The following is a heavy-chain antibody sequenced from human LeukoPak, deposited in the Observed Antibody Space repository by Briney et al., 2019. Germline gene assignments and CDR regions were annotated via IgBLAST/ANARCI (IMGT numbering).Heavy chain of an antibody. Sequence: GGSLRLSCAASGFTFSNYAMSRVRQPPGKGLEWVSGISRSGGGTYYADSVKGRFTVSRDNSKNTLNMQMTSLRAEDTAVYYCARRQGCGGGRCPPPDNYNYYGMDVWGQGTTVTVSS. CDR3: ARRQGCGGGRCPPPDNYNYYGMDV. V-gene: IGHV3-23*01. D-gene: IGHD2-15*01. CDR2: ISRSGGGT. J-gene: IGHJ6*02. CDR1: GFTFSNYA.